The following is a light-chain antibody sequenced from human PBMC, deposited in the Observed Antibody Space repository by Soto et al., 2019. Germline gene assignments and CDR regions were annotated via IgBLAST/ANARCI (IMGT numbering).Light chain of an antibody. J-gene: IGKJ2*01. CDR1: QTVASN. V-gene: IGKV3-15*01. Sequence: EIVMTQSPATLSVTPGERATLSCRASQTVASNLAWYQQKPGQAPRLLIHGSSTRATGVPARFSGSGSGTEFTLTIRSLQSEDFAVYYCQQYHNWPPQYTFGQGTKLQI. CDR2: GSS. CDR3: QQYHNWPPQYT.